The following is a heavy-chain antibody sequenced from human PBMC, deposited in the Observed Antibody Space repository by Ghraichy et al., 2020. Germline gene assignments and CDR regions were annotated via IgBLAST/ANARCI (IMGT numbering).Heavy chain of an antibody. CDR2: IKQDGSEK. Sequence: GGSLRLSCAASGFTFSSYWMSWVRQASGKGLEWVANIKQDGSEKYYVDSVKGRFTISRDNAKNSLYLQMNSLRAEDTAVYYCARDYTYSGSYSVYWGQGTLVTVSS. D-gene: IGHD1-26*01. J-gene: IGHJ4*02. CDR3: ARDYTYSGSYSVY. CDR1: GFTFSSYW. V-gene: IGHV3-7*01.